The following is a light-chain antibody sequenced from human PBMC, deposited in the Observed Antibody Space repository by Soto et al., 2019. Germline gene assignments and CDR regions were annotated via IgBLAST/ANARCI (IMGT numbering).Light chain of an antibody. CDR2: AAS. Sequence: IQLTQSPSSLSASVGDRVAITCRASQSIRTYLNWYHQKPGEAPKVLISAASNLQSGVPSRFSGSGSGTDFTLTISSLQPEDFGTYYCKQSYSTPRTFGQGTKVDIK. V-gene: IGKV1-39*01. J-gene: IGKJ1*01. CDR3: KQSYSTPRT. CDR1: QSIRTY.